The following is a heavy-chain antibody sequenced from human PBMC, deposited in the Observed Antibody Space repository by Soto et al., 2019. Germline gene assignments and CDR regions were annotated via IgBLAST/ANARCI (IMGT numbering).Heavy chain of an antibody. CDR2: ISSSSSYI. D-gene: IGHD3-22*01. CDR1: GFTFSNYN. V-gene: IGHV3-21*01. CDR3: ARMADYFDTAGFYF. J-gene: IGHJ4*02. Sequence: VQLAESGGGLVKPGGSLRLSCAASGFTFSNYNLNWVRQAPGKGLEWVSFISSSSSYIYYADSLKGRFTVSRDNAKNSLSLQMNSLRAEDTAVYYCARMADYFDTAGFYFWGQGTLVTVSS.